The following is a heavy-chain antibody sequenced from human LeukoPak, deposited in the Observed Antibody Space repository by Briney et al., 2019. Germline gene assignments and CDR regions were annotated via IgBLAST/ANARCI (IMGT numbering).Heavy chain of an antibody. CDR3: ARLATAGYLNY. V-gene: IGHV4-59*08. CDR2: ISHSGST. Sequence: SETLSLSCTVSGGSISSYYWSWIRQPPGKGLEWIGYISHSGSTNYNPSLKSRVTTSVDTSKKQFSLRVNSVTAADTAVYYCARLATAGYLNYWGQGTLVAVSS. D-gene: IGHD6-19*01. J-gene: IGHJ4*02. CDR1: GGSISSYY.